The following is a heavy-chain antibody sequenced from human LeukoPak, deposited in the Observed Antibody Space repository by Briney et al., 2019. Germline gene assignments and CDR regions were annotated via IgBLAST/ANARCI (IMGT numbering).Heavy chain of an antibody. J-gene: IGHJ4*02. Sequence: GSLKLSCAASGFMFSEYGMHWVRQAPGRGPEWVAFIRDDGSSQYFTESVKGRFTISRDNSKNTVSLQMNNLRSEDTAVYYCAKDWGARGCCGDYFDYWGQGSLVTVSS. CDR3: AKDWGARGCCGDYFDY. V-gene: IGHV3-30*02. CDR2: IRDDGSSQ. D-gene: IGHD6-19*01. CDR1: GFMFSEYG.